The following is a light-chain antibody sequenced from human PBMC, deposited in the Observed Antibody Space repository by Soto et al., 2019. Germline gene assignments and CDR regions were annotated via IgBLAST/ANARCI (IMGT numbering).Light chain of an antibody. J-gene: IGKJ5*01. V-gene: IGKV3-20*01. Sequence: DIVLSLSPATLSVSPGERATLSCRASQSVSSNLAWYQQRPGQTPSLLIYGASTRATGIPDRFSGSGSGTHFTLTISRLEPGDFAVYYCQHFGGTTFTFGQGTRLEI. CDR3: QHFGGTTFT. CDR2: GAS. CDR1: QSVSSN.